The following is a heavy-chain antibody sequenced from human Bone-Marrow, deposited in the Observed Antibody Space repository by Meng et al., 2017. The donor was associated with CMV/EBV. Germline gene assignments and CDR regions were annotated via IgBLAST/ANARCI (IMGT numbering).Heavy chain of an antibody. CDR2: ISSSSSYI. D-gene: IGHD2-2*02. CDR3: AREHCSSTSCYTTY. Sequence: ASGFTCTAYTMNWVRQAPGKGLEWVSSISSSSSYIYYADSVKGRFTISRDNAKNSLYLQMNSLRAEDTAVYYCAREHCSSTSCYTTYWGQGTLVTVSS. CDR1: GFTCTAYT. J-gene: IGHJ4*02. V-gene: IGHV3-21*01.